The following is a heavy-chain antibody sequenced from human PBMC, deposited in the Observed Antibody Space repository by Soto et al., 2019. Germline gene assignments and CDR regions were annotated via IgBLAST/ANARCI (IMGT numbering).Heavy chain of an antibody. CDR1: GGSISSGDYY. Sequence: TVSGGSISSGDYYWSWIRQPPGKGLEWIGCIYYSGSTYYNPSLKSRVTISVDTSKNQFSLKLSSVTAADTAVYYCARDYVSSYYDSSGYNYYYYGMDVWGQGTTVTVSS. J-gene: IGHJ6*02. D-gene: IGHD3-22*01. V-gene: IGHV4-30-4*01. CDR2: IYYSGST. CDR3: ARDYVSSYYDSSGYNYYYYGMDV.